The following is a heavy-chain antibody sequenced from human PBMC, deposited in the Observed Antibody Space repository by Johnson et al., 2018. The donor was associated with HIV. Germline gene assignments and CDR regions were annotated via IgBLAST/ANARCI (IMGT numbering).Heavy chain of an antibody. J-gene: IGHJ3*02. CDR1: GFTFSSYA. CDR3: TTDQLQQLVHDAFDI. V-gene: IGHV3-66*01. Sequence: VQLVESGGGLVQPGGSLRLSCAASGFTFSSYAMHWVRQAPGKGLEWVSVIYSGGTTYYADSVKGRFTISRDTSENTVYLQMNSLRAEDTAVYYCTTDQLQQLVHDAFDIWGQGTMVTVSS. CDR2: IYSGGTT. D-gene: IGHD6-13*01.